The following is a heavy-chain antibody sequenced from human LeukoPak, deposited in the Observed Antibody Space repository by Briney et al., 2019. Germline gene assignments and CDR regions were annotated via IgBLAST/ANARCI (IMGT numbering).Heavy chain of an antibody. CDR1: GFTFSDYY. CDR2: IKQDGSEK. V-gene: IGHV3-7*01. D-gene: IGHD1-14*01. CDR3: ARLLSPGVYYYYYYMDV. J-gene: IGHJ6*03. Sequence: GGSLRLSCAASGFTFSDYYMSWVRQAPGRGLEWVANIKQDGSEKNYVDSVKGRFTISRDNAKNSLYLQMNSLRAEDTAVYYCARLLSPGVYYYYYYMDVWGKGTTVTISS.